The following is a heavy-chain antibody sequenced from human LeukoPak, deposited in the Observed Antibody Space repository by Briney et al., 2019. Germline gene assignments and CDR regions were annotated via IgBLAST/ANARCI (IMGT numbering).Heavy chain of an antibody. Sequence: ASVKVSCKVSGYSLTELSMHWVRQAPGKGLEWMGGFDPEDGETIYTQKFQGRVTMTEDTSTDTAYMELSSLRSEDTAVYYCATRYYDSSPSIDRWGQGTLVTVSS. D-gene: IGHD3-22*01. CDR1: GYSLTELS. CDR3: ATRYYDSSPSIDR. J-gene: IGHJ5*02. CDR2: FDPEDGET. V-gene: IGHV1-24*01.